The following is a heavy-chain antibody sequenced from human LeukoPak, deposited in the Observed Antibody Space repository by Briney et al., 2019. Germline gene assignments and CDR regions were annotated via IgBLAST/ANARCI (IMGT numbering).Heavy chain of an antibody. CDR3: ARGEGRITIFGVTSNWFDP. J-gene: IGHJ5*02. CDR1: GYTFTSYY. D-gene: IGHD3-3*01. Sequence: ASVKVSCKASGYTFTSYYMHWVRQAPGQGLEWMGIINPSGGSTSYAQKFQGRVTMTRDMSTSTVYIELSSLRSEDTAVYYCARGEGRITIFGVTSNWFDPWGQGTLVTVSS. V-gene: IGHV1-46*01. CDR2: INPSGGST.